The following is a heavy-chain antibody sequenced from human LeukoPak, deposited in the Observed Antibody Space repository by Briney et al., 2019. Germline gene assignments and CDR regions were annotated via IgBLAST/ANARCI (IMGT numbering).Heavy chain of an antibody. V-gene: IGHV3-53*01. CDR3: AKGLAAGTDLFDY. D-gene: IGHD1-7*01. CDR1: GFTVSSNY. J-gene: IGHJ4*02. Sequence: PGGSLRLSCASSGFTVSSNYMSWVRQAPGKGLEWVSIIYSGGSTYYAHSVKGRFTISRDNSKNTLYLQMNSLRAEDTAVYYCAKGLAAGTDLFDYWGQGTLVTVSS. CDR2: IYSGGST.